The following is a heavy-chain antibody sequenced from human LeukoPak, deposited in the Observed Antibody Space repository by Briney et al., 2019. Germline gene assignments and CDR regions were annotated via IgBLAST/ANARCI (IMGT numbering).Heavy chain of an antibody. D-gene: IGHD3-3*01. V-gene: IGHV3-53*01. J-gene: IGHJ5*02. CDR3: AREPGFWSGYAT. CDR1: GFTFDDYG. CDR2: LYTGGST. Sequence: GGSLRLSCAASGFTFDDYGMSWVRQAPGKGLEWVSILYTGGSTYYADSVKGRFTISRDNSKNTLYLQMNSLRAEGTAVYYCAREPGFWSGYATWGQGTLVTVSS.